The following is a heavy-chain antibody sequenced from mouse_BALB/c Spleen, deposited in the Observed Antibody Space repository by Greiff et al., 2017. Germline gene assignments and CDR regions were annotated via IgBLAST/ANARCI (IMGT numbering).Heavy chain of an antibody. D-gene: IGHD2-10*01. CDR3: ARSYRLDY. V-gene: IGHV5-17*02. Sequence: EVHLVESGGGLVQPGGSRKLSCAASGFTFSSFGMHWVRQAPEKGLEWVAYISSGSSTIYYADTVKGRFTISRDNPKNTLFLQMTSLRSEDTAMYYCARSYRLDYWGQGTTLTVSS. CDR2: ISSGSSTI. CDR1: GFTFSSFG. J-gene: IGHJ2*01.